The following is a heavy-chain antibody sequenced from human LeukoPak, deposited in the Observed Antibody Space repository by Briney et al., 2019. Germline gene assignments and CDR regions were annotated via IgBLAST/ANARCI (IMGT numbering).Heavy chain of an antibody. CDR3: ARDHPLRYCSSTSCYTDLYYYGMDV. Sequence: GGSLRLSCAASGFTFSSYIMNWVRQAPGKGLEWVSSISSSSSYIYYADSVKGRFTISRDNAKNSLYLQMNSLRAEDTAVYYCARDHPLRYCSSTSCYTDLYYYGMDVWGQGTTVTVSS. CDR2: ISSSSSYI. D-gene: IGHD2-2*02. V-gene: IGHV3-21*01. CDR1: GFTFSSYI. J-gene: IGHJ6*02.